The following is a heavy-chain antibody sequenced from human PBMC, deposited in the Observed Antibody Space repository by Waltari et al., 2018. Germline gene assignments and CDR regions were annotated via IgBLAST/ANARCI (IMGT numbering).Heavy chain of an antibody. Sequence: QVQLQESGPGLVKPSETLSLICTVSGVSVNSAPSSWSWLRQTPGKGLEWIGYMYYRGHTKYNPSLKSRLTISVDTSKKQVSLNLASVTAADTAMYYCARQGTMIQGAFDIWGQGTMVTVSS. D-gene: IGHD3-10*01. CDR3: ARQGTMIQGAFDI. CDR2: MYYRGHT. CDR1: GVSVNSAPSS. V-gene: IGHV4-61*01. J-gene: IGHJ3*02.